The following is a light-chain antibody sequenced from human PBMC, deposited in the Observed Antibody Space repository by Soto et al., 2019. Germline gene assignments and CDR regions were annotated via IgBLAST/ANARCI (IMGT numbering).Light chain of an antibody. V-gene: IGLV2-11*01. CDR3: CSYAGSYTYV. Sequence: QSALTQPRSVSGSPGQSVTISCTGASSDVGGYNYVSWYQQHPGKAPKLMIYDVSQRPSGVPDRFSGSRSGNTASLTISGLQAEDEADYYCCSYAGSYTYVFGPGTKGTVL. CDR1: SSDVGGYNY. J-gene: IGLJ1*01. CDR2: DVS.